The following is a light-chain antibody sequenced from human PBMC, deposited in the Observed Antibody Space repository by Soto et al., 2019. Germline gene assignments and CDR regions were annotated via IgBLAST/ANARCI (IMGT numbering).Light chain of an antibody. CDR2: ATS. CDR3: QQSYKMPS. V-gene: IGKV1-39*01. CDR1: RNVSIY. Sequence: EIPLTQSPSSLAASVGDRLTLTCRASRNVSIYLNWYQHKPGKGPTLLIHATSNLQIGVPSRFSGSGSGTEFTLTISSLEPEDFGTYYCQQSYKMPSFVQGTRMEIK. J-gene: IGKJ5*01.